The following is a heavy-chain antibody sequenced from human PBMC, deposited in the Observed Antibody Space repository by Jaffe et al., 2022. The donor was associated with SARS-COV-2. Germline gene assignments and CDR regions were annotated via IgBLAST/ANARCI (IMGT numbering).Heavy chain of an antibody. V-gene: IGHV3-15*01. Sequence: EVQLVESGGGLVKPGGSLRLSCAASGFTFSNAWMSWVRQAPGKGLEWVGRIKSKTDGGTTDYAAPVKGRFTISRDDSKNTLYLQMNSLKTEDTAVYYCTTRGYSYGLELDYWGQGTLVTVSS. CDR2: IKSKTDGGTT. J-gene: IGHJ4*02. CDR3: TTRGYSYGLELDY. CDR1: GFTFSNAW. D-gene: IGHD5-18*01.